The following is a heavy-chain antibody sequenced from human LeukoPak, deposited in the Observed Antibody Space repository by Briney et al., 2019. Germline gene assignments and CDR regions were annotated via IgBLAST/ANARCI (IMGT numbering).Heavy chain of an antibody. V-gene: IGHV3-21*01. CDR2: ISSSSSYI. CDR1: GFTFSSYS. J-gene: IGHJ4*02. CDR3: AVVWFGELLSNDY. Sequence: GGSLRRSCAASGFTFSSYSMTWVRQAPGKGLEWVSSISSSSSYIYYADSVKGRFTISRDNAKNSLYLQMNSLRAEDTAVYYCAVVWFGELLSNDYWGQGTLVTVSS. D-gene: IGHD3-10*01.